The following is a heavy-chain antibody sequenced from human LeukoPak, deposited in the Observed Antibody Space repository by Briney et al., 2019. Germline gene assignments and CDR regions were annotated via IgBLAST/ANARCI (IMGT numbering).Heavy chain of an antibody. CDR2: IYSGGNT. J-gene: IGHJ3*02. CDR1: GFSVSSNY. Sequence: GGSLRLSCVASGFSVSSNYMNWVRQAPGKGLEWVSGIYSGGNTNFADSVRGRFTISRDDSKNTLFLQMNSLRAEDTAVYYCARSTPVPGVATFDIWGQGTMVTASS. D-gene: IGHD2-2*01. CDR3: ARSTPVPGVATFDI. V-gene: IGHV3-53*01.